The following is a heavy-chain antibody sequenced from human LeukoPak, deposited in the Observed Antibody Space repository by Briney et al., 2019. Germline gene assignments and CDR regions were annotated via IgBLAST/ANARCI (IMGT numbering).Heavy chain of an antibody. D-gene: IGHD2-15*01. CDR3: ARSLAATPHYYYGMDV. V-gene: IGHV2-5*02. CDR1: GFSLSTSGVG. CDR2: IYWDDDK. Sequence: GPTLVKPTQTLTLTCTFSGFSLSTSGVGVGWIRQPPGKALEWLALIYWDDDKRYSPSLKSRLTITKDTSKNQVVFTMTNMDPVDTATCYCARSLAATPHYYYGMDVWGQGTTVTVSS. J-gene: IGHJ6*02.